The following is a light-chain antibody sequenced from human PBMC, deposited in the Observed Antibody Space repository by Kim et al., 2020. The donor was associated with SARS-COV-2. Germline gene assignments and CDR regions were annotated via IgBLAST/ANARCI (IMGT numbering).Light chain of an antibody. Sequence: LSPGDRAPLSCRASQSVSSNAFAWHQPRPGQAPRLRIHGASGRATCIPDRFSGSGSGTDFTLTISRLEPEDFAVYYCQHYGSSATFGQGTKVDIK. J-gene: IGKJ1*01. CDR1: QSVSSNA. V-gene: IGKV3-20*01. CDR3: QHYGSSAT. CDR2: GAS.